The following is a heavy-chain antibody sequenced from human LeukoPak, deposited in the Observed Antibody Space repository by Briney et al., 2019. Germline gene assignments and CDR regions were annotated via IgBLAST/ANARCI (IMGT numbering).Heavy chain of an antibody. Sequence: SQTLSLTCAVSGGSISSGGYSWSWIRQPPGKGLEWIGYIYHSGSTNYNPSLKSRVTISVDTSKNQFSLKLSSVTAADTAVYYCARGDYGGNLNFDYWGQGTLVTVSS. V-gene: IGHV4-30-2*01. J-gene: IGHJ4*02. CDR2: IYHSGST. CDR1: GGSISSGGYS. D-gene: IGHD4-23*01. CDR3: ARGDYGGNLNFDY.